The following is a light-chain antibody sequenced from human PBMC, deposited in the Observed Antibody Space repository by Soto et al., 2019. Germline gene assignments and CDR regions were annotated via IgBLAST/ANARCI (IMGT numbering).Light chain of an antibody. CDR1: QYVSTN. CDR2: DIS. J-gene: IGKJ4*01. V-gene: IGKV3D-15*01. Sequence: ETVMTQFPATLSVSPGERATLSCRASQYVSTNLAWYQQQPGQPPRLLIYDISNRATGIPARFSGSGSETEFALTITSXQSEDFAVYYCQQYDTWPLTFGGGTKVDTK. CDR3: QQYDTWPLT.